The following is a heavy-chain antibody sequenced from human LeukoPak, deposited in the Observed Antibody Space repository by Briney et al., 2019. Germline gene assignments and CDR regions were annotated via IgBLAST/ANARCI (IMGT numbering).Heavy chain of an antibody. J-gene: IGHJ6*03. CDR2: ITSSSTYI. V-gene: IGHV3-21*01. D-gene: IGHD5-12*01. CDR1: GFTFSSYS. CDR3: AKGGGYEAQYYYYYLDV. Sequence: GGSLRLSCAASGFTFSSYSMNWVRQAPGKGLEWVSSITSSSTYIYYADSMKGRFTISRDNAKNSLYLQMDNLRAEDTAVYYCAKGGGYEAQYYYYYLDVWGKGTTVTISS.